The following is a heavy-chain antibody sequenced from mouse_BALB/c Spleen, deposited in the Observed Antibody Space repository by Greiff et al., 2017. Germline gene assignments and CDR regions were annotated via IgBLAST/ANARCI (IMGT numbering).Heavy chain of an antibody. D-gene: IGHD1-2*01. J-gene: IGHJ2*01. V-gene: IGHV5-17*02. CDR1: GFTFSSFG. CDR2: ISSGSSTI. Sequence: EVKLLESGGGLVQPGGSRKLSCAASGFTFSSFGMHWVRQAPEKGLEWVAYISSGSSTIYYADTVKGRFTISRDNPKNTLFLQMTSLRSEDTAMYYCARLITTAKDFDYWGQGTTLTVSS. CDR3: ARLITTAKDFDY.